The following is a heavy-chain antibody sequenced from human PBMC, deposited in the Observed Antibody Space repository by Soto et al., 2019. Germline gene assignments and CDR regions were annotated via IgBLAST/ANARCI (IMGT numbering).Heavy chain of an antibody. V-gene: IGHV3-23*01. CDR2: ISGHGGST. D-gene: IGHD4-4*01. CDR3: ARYPQEVLSQYFDY. Sequence: GSLRLSCSTSGFNFDKYAMSWVRQAPGKGLEWVSSISGHGGSTWYADSVKGRFTIARDNSKNTLYLEMNSLRAQDTALYYCARYPQEVLSQYFDYWGKGTLDTVSS. CDR1: GFNFDKYA. J-gene: IGHJ4*02.